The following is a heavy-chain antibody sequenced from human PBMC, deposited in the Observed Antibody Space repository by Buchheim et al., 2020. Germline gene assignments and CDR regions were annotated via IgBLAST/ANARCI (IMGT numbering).Heavy chain of an antibody. Sequence: EEQLVESGGGLVQPGESLTLSCLVSGVSFSSYRLSWVRQAPGKGLEWISYISSSGSPIYYADSVRGRFTISRDNAKNSLYLPMYNLRVEDTAVYYCATVRGNAFDMWGQGT. J-gene: IGHJ3*02. D-gene: IGHD3-10*01. CDR1: GVSFSSYR. CDR3: ATVRGNAFDM. CDR2: ISSSGSPI. V-gene: IGHV3-48*03.